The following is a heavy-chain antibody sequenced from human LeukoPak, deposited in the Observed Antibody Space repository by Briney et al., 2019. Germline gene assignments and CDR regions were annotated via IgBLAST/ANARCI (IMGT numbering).Heavy chain of an antibody. V-gene: IGHV3-23*01. CDR2: ISGSGGST. D-gene: IGHD2-8*02. J-gene: IGHJ4*02. CDR1: GFTFSGYW. Sequence: GGSLRLSCADSGFTFSGYWMNWVRQAPGKGLEWVSAISGSGGSTYYADSVKGRFTISRDNSKNTLYLQMNSLRAEDTAVYYCAKDRDFLLGARLFDYWGQEILVTVSS. CDR3: AKDRDFLLGARLFDY.